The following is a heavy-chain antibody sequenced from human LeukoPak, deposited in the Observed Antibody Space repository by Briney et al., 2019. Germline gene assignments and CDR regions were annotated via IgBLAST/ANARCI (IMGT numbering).Heavy chain of an antibody. CDR3: ARGRFVYYDFWSGYYPSAGYGMDV. J-gene: IGHJ6*02. D-gene: IGHD3-3*01. Sequence: SETLSLTRTVSGGSLSSGDYCWGWLRQPPGRGLEWFGYMYYSGSTYHNPSLKSRVTISVDTSKNHFSLKLRSVTAADTAVYYCARGRFVYYDFWSGYYPSAGYGMDVWGQGTTVTVSS. CDR2: MYYSGST. V-gene: IGHV4-30-4*01. CDR1: GGSLSSGDYC.